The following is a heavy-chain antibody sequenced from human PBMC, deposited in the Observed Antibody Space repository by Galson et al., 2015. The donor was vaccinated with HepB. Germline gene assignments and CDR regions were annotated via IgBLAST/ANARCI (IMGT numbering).Heavy chain of an antibody. CDR3: ATGGCTGGSCYYYYYYDMDV. D-gene: IGHD2-15*01. V-gene: IGHV3-23*01. Sequence: SLRLSCAASGFTFSSYAMSWVRQAPGKGLEWVSVISGSGVSTYYEDSVKRRFNIARDNSKNTLYLQMNSLRADDTAVYYCATGGCTGGSCYYYYYYDMDVWGQGTTVTVSS. CDR2: ISGSGVST. J-gene: IGHJ6*02. CDR1: GFTFSSYA.